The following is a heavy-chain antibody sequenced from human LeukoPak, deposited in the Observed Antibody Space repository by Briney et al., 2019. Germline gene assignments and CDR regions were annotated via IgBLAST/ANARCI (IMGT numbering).Heavy chain of an antibody. V-gene: IGHV4-4*02. CDR2: IYPSGSI. Sequence: SETLSLTCGVSGGSISSDNWWNWVRQSPGKGLEWIGEIYPSGSINYNPSFKSRVTVSIDKSKNQLSLELTSVTAADTAVYFCARVVVRVRGVIFRWLDPWGQGTLVTVSS. CDR3: ARVVVRVRGVIFRWLDP. CDR1: GGSISSDNW. D-gene: IGHD3-10*01. J-gene: IGHJ5*02.